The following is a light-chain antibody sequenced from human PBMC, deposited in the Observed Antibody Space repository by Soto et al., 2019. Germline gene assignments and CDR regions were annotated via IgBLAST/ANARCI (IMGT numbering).Light chain of an antibody. J-gene: IGLJ2*01. CDR2: DVS. CDR1: RSDVGGYNY. CDR3: SSYTPSSTVV. Sequence: QSVLTQPASVSGSPGQSITISCTGSRSDVGGYNYVSWYQQHHPGKAPKLMIYDVSNRPSGVSNRFSGSKSVNTASLTICGHQAEDEADYYCSSYTPSSTVVFGGGTKGTVL. V-gene: IGLV2-14*03.